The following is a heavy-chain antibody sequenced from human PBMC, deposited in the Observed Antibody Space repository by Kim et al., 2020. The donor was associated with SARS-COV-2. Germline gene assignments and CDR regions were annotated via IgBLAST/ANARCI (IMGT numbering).Heavy chain of an antibody. CDR1: GCTFSSYA. D-gene: IGHD6-6*01. Sequence: SVKVSCKASGCTFSSYAISWVRQAPGQGLEWMGGIIPIFGTANYAQKFQGRVTITADESTSTAYMELSSLRSEDTAVYYCARDLHHSSSGYYYYGMDVWGQGTTVTVSS. CDR2: IIPIFGTA. J-gene: IGHJ6*02. V-gene: IGHV1-69*13. CDR3: ARDLHHSSSGYYYYGMDV.